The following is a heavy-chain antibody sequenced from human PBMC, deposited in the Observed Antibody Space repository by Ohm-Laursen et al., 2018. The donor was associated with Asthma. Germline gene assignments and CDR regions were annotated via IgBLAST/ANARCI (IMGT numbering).Heavy chain of an antibody. CDR1: GGSIGSDDYY. CDR3: ARGPMHDYYFDT. D-gene: IGHD1-1*01. CDR2: IYHSVST. Sequence: SQTLSLTCTVSGGSIGSDDYYWSWIRQPPGKGPEWIGYIYHSVSTYYSPSLKSRVTISGDTSKNQFSLNLSFVTAADTAMYYCARGPMHDYYFDTWGQGTLVTVSS. V-gene: IGHV4-30-4*01. J-gene: IGHJ4*02.